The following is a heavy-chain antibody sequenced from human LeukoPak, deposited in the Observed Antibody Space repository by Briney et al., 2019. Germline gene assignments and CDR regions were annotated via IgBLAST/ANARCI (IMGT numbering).Heavy chain of an antibody. CDR2: INHSGST. CDR1: GGSFSGYY. D-gene: IGHD6-19*01. V-gene: IGHV4-34*01. Sequence: KSSETLSLTCAVYGGSFSGYYWSWIRQPPGKGLEWIGEINHSGSTNYNPSLKSRVTISVDTSKNQFSLKLSSVTAADTAVYYCARLKVAVAGTTDDYWGQGTLVTVSS. J-gene: IGHJ4*02. CDR3: ARLKVAVAGTTDDY.